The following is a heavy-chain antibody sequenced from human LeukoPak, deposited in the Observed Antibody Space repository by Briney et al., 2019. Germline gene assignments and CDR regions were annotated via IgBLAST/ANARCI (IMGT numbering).Heavy chain of an antibody. V-gene: IGHV4-34*01. J-gene: IGHJ5*02. Sequence: SETLSLTCAVYGGSFSGYYWSWIRQPPGKGLEWIGEINHSGSTNYNPSLKSRVTISVDTSKNQFSLKLSSVTAADTAVYYCARSGKIIVGATNDWFDPCGQGPLVTVSS. CDR3: ARSGKIIVGATNDWFDP. CDR1: GGSFSGYY. D-gene: IGHD1-26*01. CDR2: INHSGST.